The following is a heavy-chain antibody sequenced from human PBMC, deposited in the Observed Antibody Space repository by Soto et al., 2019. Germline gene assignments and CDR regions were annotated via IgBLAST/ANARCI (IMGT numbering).Heavy chain of an antibody. J-gene: IGHJ3*01. D-gene: IGHD3-22*01. CDR3: AINYYDTAPY. V-gene: IGHV1-69*02. Sequence: QVQLVQSGADVKKPGSSVKVSCKASGGTFSSYTISWVRQAPGQGLEWMGRIIPILGVANYAHKFQSRVTITADKSTSTAYMELSSLRSEDTAVYYCAINYYDTAPYWGQGTMVTVSS. CDR1: GGTFSSYT. CDR2: IIPILGVA.